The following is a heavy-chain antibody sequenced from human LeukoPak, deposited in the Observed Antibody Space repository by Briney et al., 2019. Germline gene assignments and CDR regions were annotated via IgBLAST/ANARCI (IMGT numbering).Heavy chain of an antibody. D-gene: IGHD2-2*01. Sequence: ASVKVPCKASGYTFTSYGISWVRQAPGQGLEWMGWISAYNGNTNYAQKLQGRVTMTTDTSTSTAYMELRSLRSDDTAVYYCAREDVAVVVVPAAMHPYYYYYMDVWGKGTTVTVSS. CDR1: GYTFTSYG. CDR3: AREDVAVVVVPAAMHPYYYYYMDV. V-gene: IGHV1-18*01. CDR2: ISAYNGNT. J-gene: IGHJ6*03.